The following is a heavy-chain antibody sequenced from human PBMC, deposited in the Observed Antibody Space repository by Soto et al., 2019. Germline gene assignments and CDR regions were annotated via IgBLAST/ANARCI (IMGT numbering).Heavy chain of an antibody. D-gene: IGHD3-22*01. CDR2: IHVYNGNT. CDR1: GYTFTSYG. V-gene: IGHV1-18*04. CDR3: ARCVHYYVSSDTYYFDY. J-gene: IGHJ4*02. Sequence: ASVKVSCKASGYTFTSYGITWVRQAPGQGLKWMGWIHVYNGNTNYVQKLQDRVTMTTDTSTSTAYMELRSLRFDDTAVYYCARCVHYYVSSDTYYFDYWGQGTLVTVSS.